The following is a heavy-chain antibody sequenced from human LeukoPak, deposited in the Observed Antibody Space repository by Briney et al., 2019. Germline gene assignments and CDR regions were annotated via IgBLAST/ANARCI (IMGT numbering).Heavy chain of an antibody. Sequence: GGSLRISCTASGFIFSVYDMHWVRQAPGKGLEWVAFIRYDGSKKFYADSVKGRFTISRDNSKNTLFLEVNGLRAVDTAVYYCARRGGDSYGQETHYFDYWGQGTLVTVSS. CDR2: IRYDGSKK. V-gene: IGHV3-30*02. D-gene: IGHD5-18*01. CDR3: ARRGGDSYGQETHYFDY. J-gene: IGHJ4*02. CDR1: GFIFSVYD.